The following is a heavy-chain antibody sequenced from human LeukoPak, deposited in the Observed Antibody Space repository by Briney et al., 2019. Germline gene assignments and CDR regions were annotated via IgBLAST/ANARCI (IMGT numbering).Heavy chain of an antibody. CDR2: IYATGST. D-gene: IGHD1-26*01. V-gene: IGHV4-4*07. J-gene: IGHJ4*02. CDR3: ARQGYTASYFFLDS. CDR1: GDSIRSYW. Sequence: SDILSLTCDVSGDSIRSYWWGWVRQPAGKGLEWIGRIYATGSTKFNPSLKSRLTMSMDTSTNQFSLKLTSVTAADTAVYFCARQGYTASYFFLDSWSQGTLVTVSS.